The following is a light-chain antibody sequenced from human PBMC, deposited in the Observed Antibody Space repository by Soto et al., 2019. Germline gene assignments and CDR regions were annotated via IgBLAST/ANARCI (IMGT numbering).Light chain of an antibody. CDR1: SSDVGSYNF. J-gene: IGLJ1*01. CDR3: CSYAGSNNYV. V-gene: IGLV2-23*01. CDR2: EAN. Sequence: QSALTQPASVSGSPGQSITISSTGTSSDVGSYNFVSWYQQHPGKAPKLMIYEANKRPSGVSNHFSGSKSGNTASLTISGLQAEDEADYYCCSYAGSNNYVFGTGTKVTVL.